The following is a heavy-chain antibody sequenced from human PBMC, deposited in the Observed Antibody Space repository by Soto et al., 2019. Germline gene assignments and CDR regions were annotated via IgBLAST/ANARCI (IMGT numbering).Heavy chain of an antibody. Sequence: SVKVSCKASGGTFSSYAISWVRQAPGQGLEWMGGIIPIFGTANYAQKFQGRVTITADESTSTAYMELSSLRSEDTAVYYCARNRTTIVGVPYNWFDPWGQGTLVTVSS. V-gene: IGHV1-69*13. D-gene: IGHD1-26*01. J-gene: IGHJ5*02. CDR2: IIPIFGTA. CDR1: GGTFSSYA. CDR3: ARNRTTIVGVPYNWFDP.